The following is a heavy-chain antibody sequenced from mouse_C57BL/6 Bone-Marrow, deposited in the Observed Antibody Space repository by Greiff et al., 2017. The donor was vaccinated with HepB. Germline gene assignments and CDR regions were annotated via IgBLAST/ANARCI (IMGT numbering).Heavy chain of an antibody. Sequence: VQLQQPGAELVRPGTSVKLSCKASGYTFTSYWMHWVKQRPGQGLEWIGVIDPSDSYTNYNQKFKGKATLTVDTSSSTAYMQLSSLTSEDSAVYYCARSYGGAWFAYWGQGTLVTVSA. V-gene: IGHV1-59*01. J-gene: IGHJ3*01. CDR1: GYTFTSYW. D-gene: IGHD1-1*02. CDR2: IDPSDSYT. CDR3: ARSYGGAWFAY.